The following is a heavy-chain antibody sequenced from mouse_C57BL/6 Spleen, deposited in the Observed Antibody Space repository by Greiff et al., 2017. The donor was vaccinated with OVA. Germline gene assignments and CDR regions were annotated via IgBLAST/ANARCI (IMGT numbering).Heavy chain of an antibody. J-gene: IGHJ4*01. V-gene: IGHV1-64*01. CDR3: AREGGYYDYAMDY. D-gene: IGHD2-3*01. CDR1: GYTFTSYW. Sequence: QVQLQQPGAELVKPGASVKLSCKASGYTFTSYWMHWVKQRPGQGLEWIGMIHPNSGSTNYNEKFESKATLTVDKSSSTAYMQLSSLTSEDSAVYYCAREGGYYDYAMDYWGQGTSVTVSS. CDR2: IHPNSGST.